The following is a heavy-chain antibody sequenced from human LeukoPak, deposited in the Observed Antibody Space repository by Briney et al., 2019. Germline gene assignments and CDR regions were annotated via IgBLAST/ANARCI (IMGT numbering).Heavy chain of an antibody. Sequence: SETLSLTCTVSGGSISSYYWSWIRQPPGKGLEWIGYIYYSGSTNYNPSLKSRVTISVDTSKNQFSLKLSSVTAADTAVYYCAREGHTIFGVTQTNWFDPWGQGTLVTVSS. J-gene: IGHJ5*02. D-gene: IGHD3-3*01. V-gene: IGHV4-59*12. CDR3: AREGHTIFGVTQTNWFDP. CDR1: GGSISSYY. CDR2: IYYSGST.